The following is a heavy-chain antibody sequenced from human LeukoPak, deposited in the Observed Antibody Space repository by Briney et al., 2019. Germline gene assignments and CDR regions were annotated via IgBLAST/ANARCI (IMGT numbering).Heavy chain of an antibody. V-gene: IGHV3-9*01. CDR3: AKDSYFDY. Sequence: ALRLSFGASGFTFDDYAKDRVRQGPGEGLEWVSGISWNSGSIGYADSVKGRFTISRDNAKNSLYLQMNSLRAEDTALYYCAKDSYFDYWGQGTLATVSS. J-gene: IGHJ4*02. CDR2: ISWNSGSI. CDR1: GFTFDDYA.